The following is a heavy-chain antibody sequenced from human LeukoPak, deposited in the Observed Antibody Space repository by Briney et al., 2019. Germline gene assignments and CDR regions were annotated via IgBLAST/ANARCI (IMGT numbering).Heavy chain of an antibody. Sequence: GGSLRLSCTASGFTLSSYAIHWVRQAPGKGLGWVTLISYEGSSKYYADSVRGRFIISRDNSKNTLFLQMNSLRAEDTAVYYCAREISTSSSWYGDDAFDIWGQGTMVTVSS. J-gene: IGHJ3*02. CDR3: AREISTSSSWYGDDAFDI. CDR2: ISYEGSSK. CDR1: GFTLSSYA. V-gene: IGHV3-30-3*01. D-gene: IGHD6-13*01.